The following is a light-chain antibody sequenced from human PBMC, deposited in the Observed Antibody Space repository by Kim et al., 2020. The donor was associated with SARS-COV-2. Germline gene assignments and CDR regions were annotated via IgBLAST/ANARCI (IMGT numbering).Light chain of an antibody. CDR1: SSDVGGYNY. Sequence: QSALTQPPSASGSPGQSVTISCTGSSSDVGGYNYVSWYQQYPGKAPKLMIFDVSKRPSGVPDRFSGSKSGDTASLTVSGLQAEDEADYYCSSYGGSNSPVVFGGGTKLTVL. V-gene: IGLV2-8*01. CDR3: SSYGGSNSPVV. J-gene: IGLJ2*01. CDR2: DVS.